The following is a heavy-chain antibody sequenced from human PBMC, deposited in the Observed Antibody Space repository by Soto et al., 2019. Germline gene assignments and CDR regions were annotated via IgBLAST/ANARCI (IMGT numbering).Heavy chain of an antibody. J-gene: IGHJ4*02. D-gene: IGHD2-21*01. CDR1: GGTFSVYT. Sequence: QVQLVQSGAEVKKPGSSVKVSCKASGGTFSVYTIHWVRQAPGQGLEWMGRIILSLGEANYAQKFQDRVTITADKSTSTAYIELSSRRDDDTAVFYCATNQHIIGWPVDYWGQGPLVTVSS. V-gene: IGHV1-69*02. CDR3: ATNQHIIGWPVDY. CDR2: IILSLGEA.